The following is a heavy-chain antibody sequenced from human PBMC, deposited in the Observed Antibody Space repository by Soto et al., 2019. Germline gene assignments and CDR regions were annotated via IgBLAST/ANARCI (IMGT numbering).Heavy chain of an antibody. Sequence: EVQLVESGGGLVQPGGSLRLSCAASGFTFSSYEMNWVRQAPGKGLEWVSYISSSGSTIYYADSVKGRFTISRDNAKNSLYMQMNSLRAEDTAVYYCARDLFGTAPDYWGQGTLVTVSS. CDR1: GFTFSSYE. D-gene: IGHD2-21*01. CDR2: ISSSGSTI. J-gene: IGHJ4*02. CDR3: ARDLFGTAPDY. V-gene: IGHV3-48*03.